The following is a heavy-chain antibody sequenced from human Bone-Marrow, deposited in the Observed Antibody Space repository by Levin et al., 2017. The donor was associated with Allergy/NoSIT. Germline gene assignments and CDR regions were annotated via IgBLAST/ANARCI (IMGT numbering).Heavy chain of an antibody. CDR2: IIPIFGTP. J-gene: IGHJ4*02. Sequence: SVKVSCKASGGTFSTDAISWVRQAPGQGLEWMGGIIPIFGTPNYAQKFQGRLTITADENTKTFYMELSSLRSEDTAVFYCAGQTNCGGECYMFYLDYWGQGTLVTVSS. D-gene: IGHD2-21*01. CDR3: AGQTNCGGECYMFYLDY. V-gene: IGHV1-69*13. CDR1: GGTFSTDA.